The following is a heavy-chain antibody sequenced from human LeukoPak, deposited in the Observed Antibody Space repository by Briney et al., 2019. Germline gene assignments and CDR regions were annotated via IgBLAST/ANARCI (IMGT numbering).Heavy chain of an antibody. J-gene: IGHJ4*02. V-gene: IGHV1-18*01. Sequence: ASVNVSCKASGYVFIKYGITWVRQAPGQGLEWMGWISAYDGKRDFAQRFHDRLTMTTDTSTSTAYMELRNLRSDDTAIYYCSRVDYSEFGGSLHWGGGPLVTVSS. CDR1: GYVFIKYG. CDR3: SRVDYSEFGGSLH. CDR2: ISAYDGKR. D-gene: IGHD4/OR15-4a*01.